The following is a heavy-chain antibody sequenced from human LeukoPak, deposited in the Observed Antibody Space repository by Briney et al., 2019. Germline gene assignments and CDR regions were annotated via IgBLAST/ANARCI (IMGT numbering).Heavy chain of an antibody. CDR2: IYHIGST. D-gene: IGHD3-10*01. Sequence: PSETLSLTCSVSGDSIGTYWWTWIRQPPGKGLEWIGHIYHIGSTNYNPSLKSRVTISVDTSKNQFSLKLSSVTAADTAVYYCARGGIANYYGSGSYYAYYYYYYMDVWGKGTTVTVSS. CDR1: GDSIGTYW. CDR3: ARGGIANYYGSGSYYAYYYYYYMDV. V-gene: IGHV4-59*08. J-gene: IGHJ6*03.